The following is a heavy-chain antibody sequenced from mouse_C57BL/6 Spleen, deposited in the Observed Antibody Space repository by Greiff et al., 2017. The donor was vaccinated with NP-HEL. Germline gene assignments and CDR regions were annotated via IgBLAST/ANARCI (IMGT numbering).Heavy chain of an antibody. D-gene: IGHD1-1*01. CDR2: ISSGGDYI. CDR1: GFTFSSYA. CDR3: TREGGYGSSYWYFDV. J-gene: IGHJ1*03. V-gene: IGHV5-9-1*02. Sequence: EVQVVESGEGLVKPGGSLKLSCAASGFTFSSYAMSWVRQTPEKRLEWVAYISSGGDYIYYADTVKGRFTISRDNARNTLYLQMSSLKSEDTAMYYCTREGGYGSSYWYFDVWGTGTTVTVSS.